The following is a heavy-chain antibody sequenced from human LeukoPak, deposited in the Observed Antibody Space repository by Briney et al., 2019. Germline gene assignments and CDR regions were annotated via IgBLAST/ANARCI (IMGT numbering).Heavy chain of an antibody. CDR3: AREWELRPQGAFDI. Sequence: ASVKVSCKASGYTFTSYGISWVRQATGQGLEWMGWMNPNSGNTGYAQKFQGRVTMTRNTSISTAYMELSSLRSEDTAVYHCAREWELRPQGAFDIWGQGTMVTVSS. J-gene: IGHJ3*02. V-gene: IGHV1-8*02. CDR2: MNPNSGNT. CDR1: GYTFTSYG. D-gene: IGHD1-26*01.